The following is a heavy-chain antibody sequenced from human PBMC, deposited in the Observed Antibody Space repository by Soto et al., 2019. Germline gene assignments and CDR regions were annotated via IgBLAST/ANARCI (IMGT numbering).Heavy chain of an antibody. J-gene: IGHJ3*02. CDR1: GFTFSDSA. V-gene: IGHV3-73*02. CDR2: IRSKANSDAI. CDR3: VRYCSGGSCPDAFDI. D-gene: IGHD2-15*01. Sequence: EVQLVESGGGLVQPGGSLKLSCAASGFTFSDSAIHWVRQASGKGLEWVGRIRSKANSDAIVYAASMKGRFTISRDDSKNTAYLQMNSLKTEDTAVYYCVRYCSGGSCPDAFDIWGQGTMVTVSS.